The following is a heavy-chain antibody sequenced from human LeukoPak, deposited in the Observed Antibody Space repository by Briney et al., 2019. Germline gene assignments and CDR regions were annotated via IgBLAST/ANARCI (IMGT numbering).Heavy chain of an antibody. D-gene: IGHD1-26*01. Sequence: PSETLSLTCTVSGGSISIYYWNWIRQPAGKGLEWIGRIYNTGSTNYNPSLKSRVTMSVDTSNNRLSLNWSPVTAADTAVYYCARDGGGTGRPFDFWGQGTLVTVSS. CDR2: IYNTGST. V-gene: IGHV4-4*07. CDR3: ARDGGGTGRPFDF. J-gene: IGHJ4*02. CDR1: GGSISIYY.